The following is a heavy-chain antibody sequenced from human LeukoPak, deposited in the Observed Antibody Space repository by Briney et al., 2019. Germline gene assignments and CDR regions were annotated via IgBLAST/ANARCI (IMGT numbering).Heavy chain of an antibody. D-gene: IGHD2-15*01. V-gene: IGHV3-30*19. CDR2: ISYDGSNK. J-gene: IGHJ6*02. Sequence: GRSLRLSCAASGFTFSSYGMHWVRQAPGKGLEWVAVISYDGSNKYYADSVKGRFTISRDNSKNTLYLQMNSLRAEDTAVYYCTRDGRVAYEMDVWGQGTTVTVSS. CDR3: TRDGRVAYEMDV. CDR1: GFTFSSYG.